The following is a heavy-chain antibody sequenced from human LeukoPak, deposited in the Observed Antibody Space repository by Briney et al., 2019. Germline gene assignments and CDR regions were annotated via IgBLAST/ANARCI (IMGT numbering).Heavy chain of an antibody. D-gene: IGHD3-22*01. CDR2: IHYNGVT. V-gene: IGHV4-59*12. CDR1: GGSINYY. CDR3: ARDFYYYDTSGYYPPFEY. J-gene: IGHJ4*02. Sequence: SETLSLTCNVSGGSINYYWNWIRQAPGKRLEWLGYIHYNGVTDYNPSLGSRVRMSVDTSNNHLSLRLTSVTAADTAVYYCARDFYYYDTSGYYPPFEYWGQGTLVTVSS.